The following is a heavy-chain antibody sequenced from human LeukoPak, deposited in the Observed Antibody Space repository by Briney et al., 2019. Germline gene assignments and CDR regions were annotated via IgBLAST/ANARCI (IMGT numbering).Heavy chain of an antibody. D-gene: IGHD3-22*01. J-gene: IGHJ4*02. CDR1: GGTFSSYA. V-gene: IGHV1-69*04. CDR2: IIPILGIA. CDR3: ARGVSGGYYDSSDDY. Sequence: SVKVSCTASGGTFSSYAISWVRQAPGQGLEWMGRIIPILGIANYAQKFQGRVTITADKSTSTAYMELSSLRSEDTAVYYCARGVSGGYYDSSDDYWGQGTLVTVSS.